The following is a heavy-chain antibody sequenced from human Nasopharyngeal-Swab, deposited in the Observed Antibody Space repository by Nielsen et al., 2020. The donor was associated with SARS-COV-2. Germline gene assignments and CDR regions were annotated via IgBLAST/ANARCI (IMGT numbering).Heavy chain of an antibody. CDR1: GFTVSSNY. V-gene: IGHV3-53*01. CDR3: ARYSGSYPDY. Sequence: GESLKISCAASGFTVSSNYMSWVRQAPGKGLEWVSVIYSGGSTYYADSVKGRFTISRDNSKNTLYLQMNSLRAEDTAVYYCARYSGSYPDYWGQGTLVTVSS. J-gene: IGHJ4*02. D-gene: IGHD1-26*01. CDR2: IYSGGST.